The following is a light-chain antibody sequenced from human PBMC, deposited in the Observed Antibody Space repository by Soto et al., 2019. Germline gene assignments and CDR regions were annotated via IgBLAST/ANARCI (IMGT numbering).Light chain of an antibody. Sequence: DIQMTQSPSSLSASVGDRVTITCQASQDISNYLNWYQQKPGKAPKLLIYDASNLETGVPSRFSGSGSETDFTFTISSLQPEDIATYYCQQYDNLPPVFGPVTKVDIK. V-gene: IGKV1-33*01. CDR2: DAS. CDR1: QDISNY. J-gene: IGKJ3*01. CDR3: QQYDNLPPV.